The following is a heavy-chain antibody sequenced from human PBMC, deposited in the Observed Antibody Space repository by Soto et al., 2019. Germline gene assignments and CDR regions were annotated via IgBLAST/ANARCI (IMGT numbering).Heavy chain of an antibody. D-gene: IGHD2-21*02. V-gene: IGHV4-30-2*05. J-gene: IGHJ5*02. CDR2: IYYSGST. CDR3: ARAMVVTQNWFDP. CDR1: GGSISSGGYS. Sequence: SETLSLTCAVSGGSISSGGYSWSWIRQPPGKGLEWIGYIYYSGSTYYNLSLKSRVTISVDTSKNQFSLKLSSVTAADTAVYYCARAMVVTQNWFDPWGQGTLVNVSS.